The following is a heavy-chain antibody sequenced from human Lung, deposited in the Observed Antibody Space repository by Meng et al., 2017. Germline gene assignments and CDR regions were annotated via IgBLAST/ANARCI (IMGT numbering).Heavy chain of an antibody. D-gene: IGHD4-11*01. CDR3: TIYTRGHI. CDR1: VVTFSVSY. Sequence: VHTVESGGGLVHPGGSLDLSCVVSVVTFSVSYIHWVRQASGKGLEWVGRIETKPTNYATSYGESRRGMFTISRDDSKNMAYLQMNSLETEDTALYYCTIYTRGHIWGQGSMVTVSS. V-gene: IGHV3-73*02. J-gene: IGHJ3*02. CDR2: IETKPTNYAT.